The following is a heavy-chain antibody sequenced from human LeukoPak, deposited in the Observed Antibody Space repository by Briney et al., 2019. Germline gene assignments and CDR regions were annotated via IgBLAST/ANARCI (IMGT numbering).Heavy chain of an antibody. CDR1: GYTFTSYG. J-gene: IGHJ4*02. D-gene: IGHD3-3*01. CDR3: ARDLEGGGFDY. V-gene: IGHV1-18*01. Sequence: GASVKVSCKASGYTFTSYGNSWVRQAPGQGLEWMGWISAYNGNTNYAQKLQGRVTMTTNTSTSIAYMELRSLRSDDTAVYYCARDLEGGGFDYWGQGTLVTVSS. CDR2: ISAYNGNT.